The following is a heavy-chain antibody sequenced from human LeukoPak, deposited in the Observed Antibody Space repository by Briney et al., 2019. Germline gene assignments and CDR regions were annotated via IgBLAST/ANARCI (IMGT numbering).Heavy chain of an antibody. Sequence: SETLSLTGTVSGGSISGYYWSWIRQPPGKGLEWIGYIYYSGSTKYNPSLKSRVTMSVDTSKNQFSLNLSSVTAADTALYYCAKISSSIYYGMDVWGQGTKVTVSS. CDR1: GGSISGYY. CDR2: IYYSGST. V-gene: IGHV4-59*01. CDR3: AKISSSIYYGMDV. J-gene: IGHJ6*02. D-gene: IGHD6-13*01.